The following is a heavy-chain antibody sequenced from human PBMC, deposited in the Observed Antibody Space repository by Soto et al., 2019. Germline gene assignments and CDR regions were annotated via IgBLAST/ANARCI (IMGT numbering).Heavy chain of an antibody. CDR2: IIPIFGTA. D-gene: IGHD2-2*01. V-gene: IGHV1-69*13. CDR1: GGTFSSYA. CDR3: ARFSVVVTPNYYGMDV. J-gene: IGHJ6*02. Sequence: SVKVSCKASGGTFSSYAISWVRQAPGQGLEWMGGIIPIFGTANYAQKFQGRVTITADESTSTAYMELSSLRSEDTAMYYCARFSVVVTPNYYGMDVWGQGXTVTVYS.